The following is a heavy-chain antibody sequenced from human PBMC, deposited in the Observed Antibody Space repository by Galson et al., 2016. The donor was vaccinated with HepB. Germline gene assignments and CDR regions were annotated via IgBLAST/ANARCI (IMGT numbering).Heavy chain of an antibody. D-gene: IGHD5-24*01. V-gene: IGHV1-18*01. CDR3: ARDPGDGYNLPYDY. CDR2: ISTYSGDT. CDR1: GYTFTTYG. Sequence: SVKVSCKASGYTFTTYGISWVRQAPGQGLEWMGWISTYSGDTNHAQKFQGRVTMTRDTSTSTVYMEVSSLRSEDTAVYYCARDPGDGYNLPYDYWGQGTLVTVSS. J-gene: IGHJ4*02.